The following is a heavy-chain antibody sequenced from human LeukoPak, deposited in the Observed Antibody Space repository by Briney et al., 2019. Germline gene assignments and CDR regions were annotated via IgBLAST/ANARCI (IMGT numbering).Heavy chain of an antibody. CDR1: GYTFTSYY. V-gene: IGHV1-46*01. CDR2: INPSGGST. Sequence: ASVKVSCKASGYTFTSYYIHWVRQAPGQGLEWMGIINPSGGSTIYAQKFQGRVTMTRDTSTSTVYMELSSLRSEDTAVYYCARATRGNTPHYWGQGTLVNVSS. CDR3: ARATRGNTPHY. J-gene: IGHJ4*02. D-gene: IGHD4-23*01.